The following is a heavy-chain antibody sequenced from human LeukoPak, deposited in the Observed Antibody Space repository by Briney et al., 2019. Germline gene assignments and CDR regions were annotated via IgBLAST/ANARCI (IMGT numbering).Heavy chain of an antibody. V-gene: IGHV3-48*04. D-gene: IGHD2-15*01. Sequence: GGSLRLSCAASGFTFSSYSMNWVRQAPGKGLEWVSYISSSSSTIYYADSVKGRFTISRDNAKNSLYLQMNSLRAEDTAVYYCAREMVVVAATPFDYWGQGTLVTVSP. CDR3: AREMVVVAATPFDY. J-gene: IGHJ4*02. CDR1: GFTFSSYS. CDR2: ISSSSSTI.